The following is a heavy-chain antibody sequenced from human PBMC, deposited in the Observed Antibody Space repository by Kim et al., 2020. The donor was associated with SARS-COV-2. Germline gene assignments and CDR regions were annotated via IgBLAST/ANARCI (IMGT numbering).Heavy chain of an antibody. CDR2: INHSGST. V-gene: IGHV4-34*01. D-gene: IGHD3-10*01. CDR3: ARGRLGVRGVIIGFDY. J-gene: IGHJ4*02. Sequence: SETLSLTCAVYGGSFSGYYWSWIRQPPGKGLEWIGEINHSGSTNYNPSLKSRVTISVDTSKNQFSLKLSSVTAADTDVYYCARGRLGVRGVIIGFDYWGQGTLVTVFS. CDR1: GGSFSGYY.